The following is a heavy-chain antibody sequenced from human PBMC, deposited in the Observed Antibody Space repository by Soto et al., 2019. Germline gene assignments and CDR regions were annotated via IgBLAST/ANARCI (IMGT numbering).Heavy chain of an antibody. D-gene: IGHD3-3*01. J-gene: IGHJ4*02. CDR2: VYHTGRT. Sequence: SETLSLTCTVSGGSFKSGSYSWSWIRQPPGKGLEWIGCVYHTGRTSYNPSLKSRVSISMVTSKNQFSLNLDSVTAADTAVYFCARDFAYFDSWGQGTLVTVSS. CDR3: ARDFAYFDS. V-gene: IGHV4-61*01. CDR1: GGSFKSGSYS.